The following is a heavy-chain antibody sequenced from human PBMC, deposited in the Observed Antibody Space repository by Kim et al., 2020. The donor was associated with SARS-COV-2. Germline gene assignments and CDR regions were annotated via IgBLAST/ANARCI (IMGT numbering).Heavy chain of an antibody. Sequence: ASVKVSCKASGYTFTSYYMHWVRQAPGQGLEWMGIINPSGGSTSYAQKFQGRVTMTRDTSTSTVYMELSSLRSEDTAVYYCARGGFVGTVANWFDPWGQGTLVTVSS. CDR3: ARGGFVGTVANWFDP. D-gene: IGHD4-17*01. CDR1: GYTFTSYY. J-gene: IGHJ5*02. V-gene: IGHV1-46*01. CDR2: INPSGGST.